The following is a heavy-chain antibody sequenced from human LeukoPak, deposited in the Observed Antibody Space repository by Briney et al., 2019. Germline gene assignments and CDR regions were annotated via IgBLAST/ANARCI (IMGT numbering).Heavy chain of an antibody. V-gene: IGHV3-33*06. J-gene: IGHJ3*02. D-gene: IGHD3-22*01. CDR3: AKDRLRYYDSSGYYYPTFDAFDI. CDR2: IWYDESNK. CDR1: GFTFSSYG. Sequence: PGRSLRLSCAASGFTFSSYGMRWVRQAPGKGLEWVAVIWYDESNKYYADSVKGRFTISRDNSKNTLYLQMNSLRAEDTAVYYCAKDRLRYYDSSGYYYPTFDAFDIWGQGTMVTVSS.